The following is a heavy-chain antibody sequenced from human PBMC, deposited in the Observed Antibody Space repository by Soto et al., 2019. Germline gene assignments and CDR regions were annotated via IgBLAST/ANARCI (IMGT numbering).Heavy chain of an antibody. CDR2: ISGSGGST. CDR1: GFTFSSYA. Sequence: GGSLRLSCAASGFTFSSYAMSWVRQAPGKGLEWVSAISGSGGSTYYADSVKGRFTISRDNSKNTLYLQMNSLRAEDTAVYYCAKSPSYYDFWSGYPGTAHYYYMDVWGKGTTVTVSS. J-gene: IGHJ6*03. CDR3: AKSPSYYDFWSGYPGTAHYYYMDV. V-gene: IGHV3-23*01. D-gene: IGHD3-3*01.